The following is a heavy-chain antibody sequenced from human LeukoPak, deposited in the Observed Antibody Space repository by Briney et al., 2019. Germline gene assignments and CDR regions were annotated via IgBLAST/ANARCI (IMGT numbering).Heavy chain of an antibody. J-gene: IGHJ4*02. D-gene: IGHD2-21*02. V-gene: IGHV3-74*01. Sequence: PGGSLRLSCAASGFTFSSYWMHWVRQVSGKGLVWVSHISNDGSSTNYADSVKGRFTISRDNAKNTLYLQMSSLRAEDTAVYYCARLYGGDSPFDNWGQGTLVTVSS. CDR3: ARLYGGDSPFDN. CDR2: ISNDGSST. CDR1: GFTFSSYW.